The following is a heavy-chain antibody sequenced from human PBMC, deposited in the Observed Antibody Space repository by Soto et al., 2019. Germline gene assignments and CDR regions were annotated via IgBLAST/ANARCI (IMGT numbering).Heavy chain of an antibody. CDR1: FGSISIYY. CDR3: ARGGWLQFVYYYYGMDV. Sequence: TLSLTCTVSFGSISIYYWSCIRQPPGKGLEWIGYIYYSGSTNYNPSLKSRVTISVDTSKNQFSLKLSSVTAADTAVYYCARGGWLQFVYYYYGMDVWGQGTTVTVSS. CDR2: IYYSGST. V-gene: IGHV4-59*01. J-gene: IGHJ6*02. D-gene: IGHD5-12*01.